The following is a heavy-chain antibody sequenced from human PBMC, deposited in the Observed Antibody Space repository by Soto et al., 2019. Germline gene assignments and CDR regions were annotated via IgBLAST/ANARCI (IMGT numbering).Heavy chain of an antibody. V-gene: IGHV2-26*01. CDR2: IFANDEK. CDR3: ARKACSSGSCYFDF. J-gene: IGHJ4*02. CDR1: GFSLSDVKLG. Sequence: QVTLTESGPVLVKPTETLTVTCTVSGFSLSDVKLGVSWIRQPPGKALEWLAHIFANDEKSYSTSLRSRLTISKDTSKSQVVLTETNMDPVDTATYFCARKACSSGSCYFDFWGQGTLVIVSS. D-gene: IGHD2-15*01.